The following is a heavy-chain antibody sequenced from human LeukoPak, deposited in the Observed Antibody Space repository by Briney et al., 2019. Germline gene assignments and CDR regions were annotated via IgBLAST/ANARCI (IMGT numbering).Heavy chain of an antibody. CDR1: GYTFTTYN. Sequence: GASVKVSCKASGYTFTTYNINWVRQAPGQGLEWMGWISGYNGNTNYAQKLQGRVTMTTDTSTSTAYMELRSLKSDDTAVYYCARREVTGYDAFDIWGQGTLVTVSS. V-gene: IGHV1-18*01. J-gene: IGHJ3*02. D-gene: IGHD5-18*01. CDR2: ISGYNGNT. CDR3: ARREVTGYDAFDI.